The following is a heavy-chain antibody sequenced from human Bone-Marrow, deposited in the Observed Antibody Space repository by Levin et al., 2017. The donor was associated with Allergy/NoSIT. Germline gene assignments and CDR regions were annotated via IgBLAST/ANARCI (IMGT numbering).Heavy chain of an antibody. D-gene: IGHD4-23*01. Sequence: GESLKISCQASGYTFTGNYIQWLRQAPGQGLEWMGWINPNTGNTHFAQKFQGRVTMTSDTSISTAYMELSRLISDDTAVFYCARGVYRGLGAVESDYWGQGTLVTVSS. CDR2: INPNTGNT. CDR3: ARGVYRGLGAVESDY. V-gene: IGHV1-2*02. J-gene: IGHJ4*02. CDR1: GYTFTGNY.